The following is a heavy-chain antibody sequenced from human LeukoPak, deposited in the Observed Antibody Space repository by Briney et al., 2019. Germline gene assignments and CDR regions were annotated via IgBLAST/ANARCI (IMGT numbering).Heavy chain of an antibody. V-gene: IGHV3-53*01. CDR1: GFTVSSNY. D-gene: IGHD5-24*01. CDR3: ARARDGYKMGFFDY. CDR2: IYSGGST. J-gene: IGHJ4*02. Sequence: GGSLRLSCAASGFTVSSNYMSWVRQAPGKGLEWVSVIYSGGSTYYADSVKGRFTISRDNSKNTLYLQMNSLRAEDTAVYYCARARDGYKMGFFDYWGQGTLVTVSS.